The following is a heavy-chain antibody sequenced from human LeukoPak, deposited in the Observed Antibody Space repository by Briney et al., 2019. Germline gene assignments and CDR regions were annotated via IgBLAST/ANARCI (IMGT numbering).Heavy chain of an antibody. V-gene: IGHV3-23*01. D-gene: IGHD5-18*01. CDR3: VKDLRYSFDS. Sequence: PGGSLRLSCAASGFAFSTYAMSWVRQAPGKGLEWVSATSGNGVKTYYADSVKGRFTISRGNSKNTLFLHLNSLRAEDTAVYYCVKDLRYSFDSWGQGTLVTVSS. CDR1: GFAFSTYA. CDR2: TSGNGVKT. J-gene: IGHJ4*02.